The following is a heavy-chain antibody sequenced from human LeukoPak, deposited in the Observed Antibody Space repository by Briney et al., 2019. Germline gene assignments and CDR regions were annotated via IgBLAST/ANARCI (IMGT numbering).Heavy chain of an antibody. CDR3: ARGPYSGSYYYFDY. J-gene: IGHJ4*02. CDR2: INPNSGGT. CDR1: GYTFTGYY. D-gene: IGHD1-26*01. Sequence: ASVKVSCKASGYTFTGYYMHWVRRAPGQGLEWMGWINPNSGGTNYAQKFQGRVTMTRDTSISTAYMELSRLRSDDTAVYHCARGPYSGSYYYFDYWGQGTLVTVSS. V-gene: IGHV1-2*02.